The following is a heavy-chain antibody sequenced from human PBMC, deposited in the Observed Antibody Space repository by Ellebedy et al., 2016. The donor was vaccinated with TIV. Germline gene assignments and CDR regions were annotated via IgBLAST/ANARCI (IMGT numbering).Heavy chain of an antibody. J-gene: IGHJ3*02. CDR2: IKQDGSEK. V-gene: IGHV3-7*03. Sequence: GGSLRLSXAASGFTFSSYWMSWVRQAPGKGLEWVANIKQDGSEKYYVDSVKGRFTISRDNAKNSLYLQMNSLRAEDTALYYCAKDIFPQWLGHPDIWGQGTMVTVSS. CDR3: AKDIFPQWLGHPDI. CDR1: GFTFSSYW. D-gene: IGHD6-19*01.